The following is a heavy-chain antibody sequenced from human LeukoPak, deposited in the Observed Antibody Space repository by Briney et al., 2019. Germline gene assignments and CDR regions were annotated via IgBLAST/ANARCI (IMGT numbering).Heavy chain of an antibody. Sequence: GGSLKLSCAASGFTFSGSAMHWVRQASGKGLEWVGRIRSKANSYATAYAASVKGRFTISRDDSKNTAYLQMNSLKTEVTAVYYCTRPNYAGDYGSSDAFDIWGQGTMVTVSS. CDR3: TRPNYAGDYGSSDAFDI. D-gene: IGHD4-17*01. CDR1: GFTFSGSA. CDR2: IRSKANSYAT. V-gene: IGHV3-73*01. J-gene: IGHJ3*02.